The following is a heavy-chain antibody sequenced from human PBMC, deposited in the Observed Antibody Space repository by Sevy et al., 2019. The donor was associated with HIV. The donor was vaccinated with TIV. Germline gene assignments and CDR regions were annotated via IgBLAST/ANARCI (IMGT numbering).Heavy chain of an antibody. D-gene: IGHD5-12*01. CDR3: ATYSDYGGAFDP. CDR2: INPNSGGT. V-gene: IGHV1-2*02. CDR1: GYTFTAHY. J-gene: IGHJ5*02. Sequence: ASVKVSCKAFGYTFTAHYMHWVRLVPGQGLEWMGCINPNSGGTKYAQKFQGRVTMTRDTSISTAYMEMSRLRSDDTALYYCATYSDYGGAFDPWGQGTLVTVSS.